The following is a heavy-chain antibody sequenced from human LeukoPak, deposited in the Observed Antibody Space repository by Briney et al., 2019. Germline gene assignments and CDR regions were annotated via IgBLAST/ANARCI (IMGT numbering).Heavy chain of an antibody. CDR3: AIMHGYYDGSGYWVQ. CDR2: ITPNADRT. V-gene: IGHV3-23*01. CDR1: GFTFSSYG. D-gene: IGHD3-22*01. J-gene: IGHJ1*01. Sequence: GGSLRLSCAVSGFTFSSYGMSWVRQAPGKGLEWVSFITPNADRTSYADSVEGRFTISRDNPRDTLYMQVNSLRDEDTALYYCAIMHGYYDGSGYWVQWGQGTLVTVSS.